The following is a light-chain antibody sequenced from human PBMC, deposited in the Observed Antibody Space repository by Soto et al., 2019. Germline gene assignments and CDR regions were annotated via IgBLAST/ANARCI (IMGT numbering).Light chain of an antibody. Sequence: QSVLTQPPSGSGSPGQSVTISCTGTSSDVGSYNRVSWYQQPPGTAPKLMIYEVTNRPSGVPDRFSGSKSGNTASLTISGLQAEDEADYYCSSYTSSDTYVFGTGTKVTVL. V-gene: IGLV2-18*02. CDR3: SSYTSSDTYV. CDR1: SSDVGSYNR. CDR2: EVT. J-gene: IGLJ1*01.